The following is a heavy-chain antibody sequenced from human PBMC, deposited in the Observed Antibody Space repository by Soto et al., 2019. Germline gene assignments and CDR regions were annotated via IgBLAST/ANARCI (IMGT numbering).Heavy chain of an antibody. J-gene: IGHJ6*02. D-gene: IGHD3-3*01. V-gene: IGHV3-74*01. Sequence: PGGSLRLSCAASGFTLSSYWMHLVRQAPGKGLVWVSRINSDGSSTSYADSVKGRFTISRDNAKNTLYLQMNSLRAEDTAVYYCARVTRFLEWLPRDYGMDVWGQGTTVTVSS. CDR2: INSDGSST. CDR3: ARVTRFLEWLPRDYGMDV. CDR1: GFTLSSYW.